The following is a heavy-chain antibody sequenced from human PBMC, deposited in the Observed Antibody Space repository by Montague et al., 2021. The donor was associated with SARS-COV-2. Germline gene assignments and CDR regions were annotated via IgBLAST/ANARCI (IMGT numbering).Heavy chain of an antibody. CDR2: LSYSGRP. D-gene: IGHD6-19*01. V-gene: IGHV4-59*08. CDR3: AGRLPQYTSGWYFGQ. Sequence: SETLSLTCDFAGGSFRDYAWSWIQQPPGKRLEWIGYLSYSGRPIYNPSLESRVSISVDTSKNQFSLRLRSVIAADTAVYYCAGRLPQYTSGWYFGQWGQGTLVAVSS. J-gene: IGHJ4*02. CDR1: GGSFRDYA.